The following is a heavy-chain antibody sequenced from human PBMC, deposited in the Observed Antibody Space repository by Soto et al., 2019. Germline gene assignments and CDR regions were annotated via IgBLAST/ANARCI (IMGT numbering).Heavy chain of an antibody. V-gene: IGHV3-30-3*01. J-gene: IGHJ6*02. CDR3: ARTKYSSSPEGMDV. CDR1: GFTFSSYS. CDR2: ISYDGSNK. Sequence: PXGALRLSFAASGFTFSSYSMHWVRQAPGKGLEWVAVISYDGSNKYYADSVKGRFTISRDNSKNTLYLQMNSLRAEDTAVYYCARTKYSSSPEGMDVWGQGTTVTVSS. D-gene: IGHD6-6*01.